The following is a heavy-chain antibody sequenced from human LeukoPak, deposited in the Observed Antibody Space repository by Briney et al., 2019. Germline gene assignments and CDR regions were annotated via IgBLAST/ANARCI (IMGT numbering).Heavy chain of an antibody. V-gene: IGHV3-30*02. CDR1: GFTFSTYG. Sequence: GGSLRLSCAASGFTFSTYGMHWVRQAPGKGLEWVAFIRDDGSNKYYADSVKGRFTISRDNSKNTLYLQMNSLRAEDTAVYYCAKDNYDYGDYDGGDYWGQGTLVTVSS. CDR3: AKDNYDYGDYDGGDY. D-gene: IGHD4-17*01. J-gene: IGHJ4*02. CDR2: IRDDGSNK.